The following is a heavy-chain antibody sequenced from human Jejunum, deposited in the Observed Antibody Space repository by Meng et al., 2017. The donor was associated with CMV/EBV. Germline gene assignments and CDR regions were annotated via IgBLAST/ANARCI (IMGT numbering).Heavy chain of an antibody. J-gene: IGHJ6*02. CDR3: ARDLYKYGTMSLSAMDV. Sequence: FSSSSMSWVRQAPGKGLEWVASISGYSSYIYYAASVRGRFTISSDAAKNSLYLQMNSLSAEDTAVYYCARDLYKYGTMSLSAMDVWGQGTTVTVSS. CDR2: ISGYSSYI. V-gene: IGHV3-21*01. D-gene: IGHD5-18*01. CDR1: FSSSS.